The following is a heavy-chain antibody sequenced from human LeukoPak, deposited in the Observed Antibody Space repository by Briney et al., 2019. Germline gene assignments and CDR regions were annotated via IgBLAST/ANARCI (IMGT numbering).Heavy chain of an antibody. Sequence: GGPLRLSCAASGFTFSSYAIHWVRQAPGKGLEWVAVISYDGSNKYYADSVKGRFTITRDNSKNTLYLQMNSLRAEDTAVYYCARDFLVGATSAAFDIWGQGTMVTVSS. J-gene: IGHJ3*02. CDR3: ARDFLVGATSAAFDI. CDR2: ISYDGSNK. V-gene: IGHV3-30-3*01. D-gene: IGHD1-26*01. CDR1: GFTFSSYA.